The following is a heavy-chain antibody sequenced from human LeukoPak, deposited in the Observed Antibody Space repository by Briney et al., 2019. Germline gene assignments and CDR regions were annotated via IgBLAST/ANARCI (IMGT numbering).Heavy chain of an antibody. CDR2: IFYSGST. Sequence: SETLSLTCTVSGGSISSSSYYWGWIRQPPGKGLEWIGSIFYSGSTYYNPTLMSRVTISVDTSKNQFSLKLSSVTAADTAVYYCARRATVTSHYFDYWGQGTLVTVSS. D-gene: IGHD4-17*01. CDR3: ARRATVTSHYFDY. J-gene: IGHJ4*02. V-gene: IGHV4-39*01. CDR1: GGSISSSSYY.